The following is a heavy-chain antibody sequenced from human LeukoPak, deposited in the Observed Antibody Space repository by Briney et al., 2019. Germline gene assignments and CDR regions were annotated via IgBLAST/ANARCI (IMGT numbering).Heavy chain of an antibody. D-gene: IGHD6-19*01. J-gene: IGHJ4*02. V-gene: IGHV3-30*18. CDR1: GFTLSSYG. CDR3: AKGSGERWLVSDY. CDR2: ISYDGSYK. Sequence: PGGSLRLSCAASGFTLSSYGMHWVRHAPGKGLEWVAVISYDGSYKFNADSVKGRLNISRDNSKNMLYLHMNSLRTEDTAVYFCAKGSGERWLVSDYWGEGSLVTVSS.